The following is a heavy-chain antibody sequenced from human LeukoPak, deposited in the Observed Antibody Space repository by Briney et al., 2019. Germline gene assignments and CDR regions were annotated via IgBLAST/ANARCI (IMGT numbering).Heavy chain of an antibody. CDR1: GFTFSSYL. J-gene: IGHJ4*02. D-gene: IGHD4-23*01. CDR2: IKQDGSDK. V-gene: IGHV3-7*03. Sequence: GGSPRLSCAASGFTFSSYLMSWVRQAPGKGLEWVANIKQDGSDKYYVDCVKGRFTISRDNAKNSLYLQINSLRAEGTAVYYCARKTVVGSYFDYWGQGTPVTVSS. CDR3: ARKTVVGSYFDY.